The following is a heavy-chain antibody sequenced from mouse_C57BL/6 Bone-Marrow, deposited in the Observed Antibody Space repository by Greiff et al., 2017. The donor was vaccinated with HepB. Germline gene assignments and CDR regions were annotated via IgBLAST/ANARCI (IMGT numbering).Heavy chain of an antibody. D-gene: IGHD2-4*01. J-gene: IGHJ3*01. CDR2: ISYDGSN. CDR3: ASVYDDYDGFAY. CDR1: GYSITSGYY. V-gene: IGHV3-6*01. Sequence: EVKLQESGPGLVKPSQSLSLTCSVTGYSITSGYYWNWIRQFPGNKLEWMGYISYDGSNNYNPSLKNRISITRDTSKNQFFLKLNSVTTEDTSTYNCASVYDDYDGFAYWGQGTLVTVSA.